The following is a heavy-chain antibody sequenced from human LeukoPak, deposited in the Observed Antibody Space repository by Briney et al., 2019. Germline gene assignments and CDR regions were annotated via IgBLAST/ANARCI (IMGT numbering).Heavy chain of an antibody. Sequence: GGSLRLSCAASGFIFSNYWMTWVRQAPGKGLEWVANIKEDGSEKYYVDSVKGRFTISRDNAKNSLFLQMNSLRAEDTAVYFCVRDRYYVMDVWGKGTTVTVSS. CDR3: VRDRYYVMDV. J-gene: IGHJ6*03. CDR2: IKEDGSEK. D-gene: IGHD3-10*02. V-gene: IGHV3-7*01. CDR1: GFIFSNYW.